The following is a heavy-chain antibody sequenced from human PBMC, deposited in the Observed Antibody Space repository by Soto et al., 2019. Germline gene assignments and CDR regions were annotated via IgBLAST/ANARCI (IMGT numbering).Heavy chain of an antibody. Sequence: QVQLQESGPGLVKPSETLSLTCTVSGGSINDYYWGWIRQPAGKGLEWIGRIYTSGSTDYNPSLKSRVTISIDTSQNQFYLKVTSMTAADTAVYYCARERREEIHDGYDLDCWCQGTLVTVSS. CDR3: ARERREEIHDGYDLDC. CDR1: GGSINDYY. D-gene: IGHD5-12*01. J-gene: IGHJ4*02. CDR2: IYTSGST. V-gene: IGHV4-4*07.